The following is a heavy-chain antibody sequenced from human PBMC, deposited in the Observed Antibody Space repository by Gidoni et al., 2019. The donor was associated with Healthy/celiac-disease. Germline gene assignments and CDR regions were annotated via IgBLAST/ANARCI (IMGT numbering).Heavy chain of an antibody. Sequence: QVQLQQWGAGLLKPSETLSLTCAVYGGSFSGYSWSWIRQPPGKGLEWIGEINHSGSPNYNPSLKSRVTISVDTSKNQFSLKLSSVTAADTAVYYCARGRGWAAAGTIVHFSPGHFDYWGQGTLVTVSS. J-gene: IGHJ4*02. D-gene: IGHD6-13*01. CDR1: GGSFSGYS. CDR3: ARGRGWAAAGTIVHFSPGHFDY. CDR2: INHSGSP. V-gene: IGHV4-34*01.